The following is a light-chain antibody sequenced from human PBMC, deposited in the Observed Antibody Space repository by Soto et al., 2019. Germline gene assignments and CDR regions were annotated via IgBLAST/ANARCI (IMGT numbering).Light chain of an antibody. CDR3: QGWDSSTLV. V-gene: IGLV3-1*01. J-gene: IGLJ2*01. Sequence: SYELTQPPSVSVSPGQTASITCSGDKLGDKYACWYQQKPGQSPVLVIYQDSKRPSGIPERFSGSNSGNTATLTISGTQAMDEADQYRQGWDSSTLVFRRGTKVTVL. CDR2: QDS. CDR1: KLGDKY.